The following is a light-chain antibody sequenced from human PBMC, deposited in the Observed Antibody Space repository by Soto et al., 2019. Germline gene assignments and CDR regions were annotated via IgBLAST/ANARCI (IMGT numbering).Light chain of an antibody. CDR1: QCISNY. CDR3: QKYDSAPWT. CDR2: AAS. Sequence: DIPMTQSPSSLSASVRDRVTITCRASQCISNYLAWYQQKPGKVPKLLIYAASTLQSGVPSRFIGSGSGTDFTLTISSLQPEDVATYYRQKYDSAPWTFGQGTKVEIK. V-gene: IGKV1-27*01. J-gene: IGKJ1*01.